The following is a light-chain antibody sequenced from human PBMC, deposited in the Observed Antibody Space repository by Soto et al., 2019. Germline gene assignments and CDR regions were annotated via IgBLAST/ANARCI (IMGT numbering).Light chain of an antibody. CDR2: GAS. J-gene: IGKJ1*01. CDR3: QHYDSSLRT. CDR1: QTISSSH. Sequence: IVLTQSPGTLSLSPGERATLSCRASQTISSSHLAWYQQKPGQAPRLLIYGASSRATDIPDRFSVSGSGADFTLTISRLKPEYFAVYYCQHYDSSLRTFGPGTKGEIK. V-gene: IGKV3-20*01.